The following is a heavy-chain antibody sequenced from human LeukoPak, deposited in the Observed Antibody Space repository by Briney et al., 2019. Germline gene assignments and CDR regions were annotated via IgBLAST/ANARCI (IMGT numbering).Heavy chain of an antibody. V-gene: IGHV1-2*02. CDR3: ARDLGEQREVDY. Sequence: SVKVSCKASGYTFTGYYMHWVRQAPGQGLEWMGWINPNSGGTNYAQKFQGRVTMTRDTSISTAYMELSRLRSDDTAVYYCARDLGEQREVDYWGQGTLVTVSS. CDR1: GYTFTGYY. J-gene: IGHJ4*02. D-gene: IGHD3-16*01. CDR2: INPNSGGT.